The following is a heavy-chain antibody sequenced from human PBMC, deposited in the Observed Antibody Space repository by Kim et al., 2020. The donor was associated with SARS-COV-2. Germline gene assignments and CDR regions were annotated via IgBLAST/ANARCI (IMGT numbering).Heavy chain of an antibody. D-gene: IGHD6-19*01. CDR2: ISTSSSYI. J-gene: IGHJ3*02. CDR1: GFSFSSYS. Sequence: GGSLRLSCAASGFSFSSYSMNWVRQAPGKGLEWVSSISTSSSYIYYADSVKGRSTISRDNAKNSLYRQRNSLRAEDPAVYYCARGGAVAGSDAFAIWGQG. V-gene: IGHV3-21*01. CDR3: ARGGAVAGSDAFAI.